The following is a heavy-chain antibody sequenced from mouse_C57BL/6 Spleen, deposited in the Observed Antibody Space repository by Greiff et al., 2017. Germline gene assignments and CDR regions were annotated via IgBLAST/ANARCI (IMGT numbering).Heavy chain of an antibody. CDR3: ARGAVEGYSRYYAMDY. V-gene: IGHV1-82*01. CDR2: IYPGDGDT. J-gene: IGHJ4*01. CDR1: GYAFSSSW. Sequence: QVQLQQSGPELVKPGASVKISCKASGYAFSSSWMNWVKQRPGKGLEWIGRIYPGDGDTNYNGKFKGKATLTADKSSSIAYMQLSSLTSEDSAVYFCARGAVEGYSRYYAMDYWGQGTSVTVSS. D-gene: IGHD2-3*01.